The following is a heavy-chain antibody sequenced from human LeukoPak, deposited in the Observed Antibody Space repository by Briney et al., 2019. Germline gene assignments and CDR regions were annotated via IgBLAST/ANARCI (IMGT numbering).Heavy chain of an antibody. J-gene: IGHJ4*02. D-gene: IGHD5-24*01. CDR3: ALAGHRGYNSMFEY. CDR2: ISGSGSST. CDR1: GFPFSSYA. V-gene: IGHV3-23*01. Sequence: PGGSLRLSCAASGFPFSSYAMSWVRQAPGRGLEWVSGISGSGSSTNYADSVKGRFTISRDTSKNTLYLQLNSLRAEDTAVYFCALAGHRGYNSMFEYWGQGTLVTVSS.